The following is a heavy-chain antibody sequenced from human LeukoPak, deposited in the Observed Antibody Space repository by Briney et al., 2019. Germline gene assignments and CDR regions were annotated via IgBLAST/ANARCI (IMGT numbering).Heavy chain of an antibody. V-gene: IGHV4-59*01. CDR2: IYYSGST. J-gene: IGHJ4*02. CDR3: ARGVAAHLDY. CDR1: GGSISSYY. Sequence: PSETLSLTCTLSGGSISSYYWSWIRQPPGKGLEWIGYIYYSGSTNYNPSLKSRVTISVDTSKNQFSLKLSSVTAADTAVYYCARGVAAHLDYWGQGTLVTVSS. D-gene: IGHD2-15*01.